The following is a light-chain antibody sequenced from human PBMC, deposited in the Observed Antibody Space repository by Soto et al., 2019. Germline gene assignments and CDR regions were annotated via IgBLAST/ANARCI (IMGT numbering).Light chain of an antibody. CDR2: EVS. V-gene: IGLV2-14*01. J-gene: IGLJ1*01. CDR1: SSDVGGYNY. Sequence: QSVLTQPASVSGSPGQSITISCTGTSSDVGGYNYVSWYQQHPGKAPKLMIYEVSNRPSGVSNRFSGSTSGNTASLTISGLQAEDEADYYCSSYTSSRTQVFDTGTKVTVL. CDR3: SSYTSSRTQV.